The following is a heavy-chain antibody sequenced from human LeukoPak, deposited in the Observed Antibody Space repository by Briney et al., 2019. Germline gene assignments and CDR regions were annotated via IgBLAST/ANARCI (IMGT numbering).Heavy chain of an antibody. D-gene: IGHD4-17*01. V-gene: IGHV1-24*01. CDR2: FDPEDGET. Sequence: ASVNVSCKVSGHTLTELSMHWVRQAPGKGLEWMGGFDPEDGETIYAQKFQGRVTMTEDTSTDTAYMELSSLRSEDTAVYYCATAYGGYFDLWGRGTLVTVSS. J-gene: IGHJ2*01. CDR1: GHTLTELS. CDR3: ATAYGGYFDL.